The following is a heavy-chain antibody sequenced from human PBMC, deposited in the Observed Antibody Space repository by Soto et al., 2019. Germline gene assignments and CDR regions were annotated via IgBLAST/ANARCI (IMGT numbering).Heavy chain of an antibody. V-gene: IGHV3-30-3*01. J-gene: IGHJ3*02. D-gene: IGHD3-3*01. CDR2: ISYDGSNK. Sequence: PGGSLRLSCAASGFTFSSYAMHWVRQAPGKGLEWVAVISYDGSNKYYADSVKGRFTISRDNSKNTLYLQMNSLRAEDTAVYYCASDTHYDFWSGYYSGFDIWGQGTMVTVS. CDR3: ASDTHYDFWSGYYSGFDI. CDR1: GFTFSSYA.